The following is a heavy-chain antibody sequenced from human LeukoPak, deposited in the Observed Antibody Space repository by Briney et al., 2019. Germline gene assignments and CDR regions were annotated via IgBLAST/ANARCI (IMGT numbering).Heavy chain of an antibody. CDR3: ARGQIVVVPAAMYY. D-gene: IGHD2-2*01. CDR2: ISYDGSNK. Sequence: GGSLRLSCAASGFTFSSYAMHWVRQAPGKGLEWVAVISYDGSNKYYADSVKGRFTISRDNSKNTLYLQMNSLRADDTAVYYCARGQIVVVPAAMYYWGQGTLVTVSS. V-gene: IGHV3-30-3*01. J-gene: IGHJ4*02. CDR1: GFTFSSYA.